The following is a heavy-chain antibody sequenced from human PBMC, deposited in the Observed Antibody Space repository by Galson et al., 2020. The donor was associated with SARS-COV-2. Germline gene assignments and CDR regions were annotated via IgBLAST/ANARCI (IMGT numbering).Heavy chain of an antibody. Sequence: ASVKVSCKASGYTFTSYGISWVRQAPGQGLEWMGWISAYNGNTNYAQKLQGRVTMTTDTSTSTAYMELRSLRSDDTAVYYCARDPQSFKSSWYPSDYYYYGMDVWGQGTTVTVSS. CDR1: GYTFTSYG. D-gene: IGHD6-13*01. CDR2: ISAYNGNT. V-gene: IGHV1-18*01. CDR3: ARDPQSFKSSWYPSDYYYYGMDV. J-gene: IGHJ6*02.